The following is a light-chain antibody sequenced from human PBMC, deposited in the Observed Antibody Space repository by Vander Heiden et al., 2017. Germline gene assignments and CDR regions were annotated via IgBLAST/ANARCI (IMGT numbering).Light chain of an antibody. CDR3: QQSYSIPWT. CDR2: AAS. J-gene: IGKJ1*01. V-gene: IGKV1-39*01. CDR1: QTITTS. Sequence: DIQMTQSPSSMSAFVGDRVTITCWAGQTITTSLNWYQQKPGRAPQFLIYAASRLQSGVPSRFSGSGSGTDFNLTISSLQPGDVATYFFQQSYSIPWTFGQGTKVEIK.